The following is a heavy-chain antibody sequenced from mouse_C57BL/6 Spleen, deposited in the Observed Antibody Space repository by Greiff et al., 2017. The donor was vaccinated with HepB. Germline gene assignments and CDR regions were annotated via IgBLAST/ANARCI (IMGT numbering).Heavy chain of an antibody. CDR1: GYTFTDYN. D-gene: IGHD4-1*01. Sequence: EVQRVESGPELVKPGASVKMSCKASGYTFTDYNMHWVKQSHGKSLEWIGYINPNNGGTSYNQKFKGKATLTVNKSSSTAYMELRSLTSEDSAVYYCASGNWDFDYWGQGTTLTVSS. J-gene: IGHJ2*01. CDR3: ASGNWDFDY. V-gene: IGHV1-22*01. CDR2: INPNNGGT.